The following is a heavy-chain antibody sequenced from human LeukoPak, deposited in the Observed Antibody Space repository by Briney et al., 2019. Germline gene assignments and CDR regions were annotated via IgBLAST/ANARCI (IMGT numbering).Heavy chain of an antibody. CDR2: ISGSGGST. J-gene: IGHJ4*02. V-gene: IGHV3-23*01. Sequence: GGSLRLSCAASGFSFNNYAMSWVRQAPGKGLEWVSTISGSGGSTYYADSVKGRFTISRDNSKNTLYLQMNSLRAEDTAVYYCAKDPTRRSGSYFPLDYWGQGTLVTVSS. D-gene: IGHD1-26*01. CDR1: GFSFNNYA. CDR3: AKDPTRRSGSYFPLDY.